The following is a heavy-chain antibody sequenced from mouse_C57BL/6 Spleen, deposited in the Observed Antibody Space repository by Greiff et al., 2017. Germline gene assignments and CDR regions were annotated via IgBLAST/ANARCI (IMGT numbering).Heavy chain of an antibody. V-gene: IGHV14-4*01. CDR2: IDPENGDT. J-gene: IGHJ2*01. D-gene: IGHD2-10*01. CDR1: GFNIKDDY. Sequence: VQLQQSGAELVRPGASVKLSCTASGFNIKDDYMHWVKQRPEQGLEWIGWIDPENGDTKYASKFQGKATITADTSSNTAYLQLSSLTSEDTAVYYCTLLSYYFDYWGQGTTLTVSS. CDR3: TLLSYYFDY.